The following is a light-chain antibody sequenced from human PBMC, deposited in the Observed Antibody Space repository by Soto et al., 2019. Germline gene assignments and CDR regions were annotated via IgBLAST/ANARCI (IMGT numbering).Light chain of an antibody. CDR1: SGHSSYA. CDR3: QTWGTGIRV. V-gene: IGLV4-69*01. Sequence: QAVVTQSPSASASLGASVKLTCTLSSGHSSYAIAWDQQQPEKGPRYLMKLNSDGSHSKGDGIPDRLSGSSSGAERYLTISSLQSEDEADYYCQTWGTGIRVFGTGTKLTVL. J-gene: IGLJ1*01. CDR2: LNSDGSH.